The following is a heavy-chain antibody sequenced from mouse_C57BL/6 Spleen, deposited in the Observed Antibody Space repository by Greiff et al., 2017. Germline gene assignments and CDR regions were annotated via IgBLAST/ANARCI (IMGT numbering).Heavy chain of an antibody. CDR3: AREGLGRAMGY. V-gene: IGHV1-64*01. J-gene: IGHJ4*01. Sequence: QVQLQQPGAELVKPGASVKLSCKASGYTFTSYWMHWVKQRPGQGLEWIGMIHPNSGSTNYNEKFKSKATLTVDKSSRTAYMQLSSLTSEDSAVYYGAREGLGRAMGYWGQGTSVTVSS. D-gene: IGHD4-1*01. CDR2: IHPNSGST. CDR1: GYTFTSYW.